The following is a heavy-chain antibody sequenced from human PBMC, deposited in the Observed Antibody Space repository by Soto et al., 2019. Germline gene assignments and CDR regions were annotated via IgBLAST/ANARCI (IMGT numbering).Heavy chain of an antibody. CDR3: ARVLGDLVVAGTSFGYFQH. J-gene: IGHJ1*01. CDR1: GYTFTSYY. V-gene: IGHV1-46*01. Sequence: GASVKVSCKASGYTFTSYYMHWVRQAPGQGLEWMGIINPSGGSTSYAQKFQGRVTMTRDTSTSTVYMELSSLRSEDTAVYYCARVLGDLVVAGTSFGYFQHWGQGTLVTVSS. CDR2: INPSGGST. D-gene: IGHD6-19*01.